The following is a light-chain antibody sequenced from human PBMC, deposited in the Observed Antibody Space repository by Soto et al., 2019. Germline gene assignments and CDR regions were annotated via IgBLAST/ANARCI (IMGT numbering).Light chain of an antibody. CDR2: VDSSGNN. CDR3: ETWDTYTRV. J-gene: IGLJ3*02. CDR1: NGQIYDL. V-gene: IGLV4-60*03. Sequence: QLVLTQSSSASASLGSSVKLTCTLNNGQIYDLIAWHQQHPGKAPRYLMKVDSSGNNKKASGVPDRFSGSSSGSDRYLTISNLQSEDEADYYCETWDTYTRVFGGGTQLTVL.